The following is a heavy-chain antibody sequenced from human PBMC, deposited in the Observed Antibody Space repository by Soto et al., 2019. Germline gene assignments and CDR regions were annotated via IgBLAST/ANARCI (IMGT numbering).Heavy chain of an antibody. CDR1: GFSFSKYG. Sequence: QVQLVESGGGVVQPGTSLRLSCAASGFSFSKYGIHWVRQAPGKGLEWVAIITYDGSNKYYLDSVKGRFTISRDNSRNTDFLQMASLPAEDTATYYCAKALSEWIPTYCFDSWGQGARVTVTS. J-gene: IGHJ4*02. V-gene: IGHV3-30*18. D-gene: IGHD3-3*01. CDR3: AKALSEWIPTYCFDS. CDR2: ITYDGSNK.